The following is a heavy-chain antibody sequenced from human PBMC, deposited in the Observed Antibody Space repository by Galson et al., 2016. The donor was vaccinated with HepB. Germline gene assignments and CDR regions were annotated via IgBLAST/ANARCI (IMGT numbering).Heavy chain of an antibody. Sequence: SLRLSCAVSGFTFISYGMHWVRQAPEKGLVWVSCIGSAGSTTYYADSVKGRFTVSRDNAKNTVYLQMNSLRVEDTAVYYCAGYNYYAMDVWGQGTTVTVSS. J-gene: IGHJ6*02. CDR3: AGYNYYAMDV. CDR2: IGSAGSTT. V-gene: IGHV3-74*01. CDR1: GFTFISYG.